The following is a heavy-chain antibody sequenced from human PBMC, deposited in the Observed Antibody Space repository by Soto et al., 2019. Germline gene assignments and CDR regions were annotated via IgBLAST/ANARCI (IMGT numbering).Heavy chain of an antibody. CDR2: INPNSGGT. V-gene: IGHV1-2*04. Sequence: ASVKVSCKASGYTFTGYYMHWVRQAPGQGLEWMGWINPNSGGTNYAQKFQGWVTMTRDTSISTAYMELSRLRSDDTAVYYCARLYCSSTSCIDYWGQGTLVTVSS. CDR3: ARLYCSSTSCIDY. D-gene: IGHD2-2*01. CDR1: GYTFTGYY. J-gene: IGHJ4*02.